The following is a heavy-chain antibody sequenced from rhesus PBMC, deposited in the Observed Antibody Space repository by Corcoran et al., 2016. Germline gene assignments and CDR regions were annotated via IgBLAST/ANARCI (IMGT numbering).Heavy chain of an antibody. V-gene: IGHV4-65*01. Sequence: QVQLQESGPGLVKPSETLSLTCAVSGGSISSSNWWSWIRQPPGKGLEWIGYISGNSGSTYYNPSLKSRVTISTDTSKNQFSLMLSSVTAADTAVYYCARDMPRIAAGRSAFDFWGQGLRVTVSS. CDR3: ARDMPRIAAGRSAFDF. CDR1: GGSISSSNW. CDR2: ISGNSGST. D-gene: IGHD6-13*01. J-gene: IGHJ3*01.